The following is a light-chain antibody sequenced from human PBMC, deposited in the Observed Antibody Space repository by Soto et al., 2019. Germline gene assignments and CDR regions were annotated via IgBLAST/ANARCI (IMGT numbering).Light chain of an antibody. Sequence: IQMTQSPSSLSASIGDRVTITCRASHDVSTFLNWYQQKPGKAPKLLIYAASSLQTGVPSTFSGSGSGTDFTLTISSLQREDIAPYFCQQSFNSPTFGQGTKLEIK. CDR2: AAS. J-gene: IGKJ2*01. CDR3: QQSFNSPT. CDR1: HDVSTF. V-gene: IGKV1-39*01.